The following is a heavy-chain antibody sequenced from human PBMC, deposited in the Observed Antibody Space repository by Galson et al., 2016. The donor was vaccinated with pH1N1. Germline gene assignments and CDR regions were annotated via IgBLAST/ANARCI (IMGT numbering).Heavy chain of an antibody. CDR2: IYYSGST. CDR1: GGSISSSSYY. D-gene: IGHD4-17*01. Sequence: ETLSLTCTVSGGSISSSSYYWGWIRQPPGKGLEWIGSIYYSGSTYYNPSLKSRVTISVDTSKNQFSLKLSSVTAADTAVYYCASRGYGDYVGYFDYWGQGTLVTVSS. J-gene: IGHJ4*02. V-gene: IGHV4-39*01. CDR3: ASRGYGDYVGYFDY.